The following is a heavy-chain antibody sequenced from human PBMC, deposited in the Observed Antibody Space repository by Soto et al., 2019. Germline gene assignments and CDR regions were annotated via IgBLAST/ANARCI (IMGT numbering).Heavy chain of an antibody. D-gene: IGHD1-26*01. CDR1: GFTFSSYG. J-gene: IGHJ6*02. CDR2: ISYDGSNK. V-gene: IGHV3-30*18. Sequence: PGGSLRLSCAASGFTFSSYGMHWVRQAPGKGLEWVAVISYDGSNKYYADSVKGRFTISRDNSKNTLYLQMNSLRAEDTAVYYCAKDPAGATTWPYYYYYGMDVWGQGTTVTVSS. CDR3: AKDPAGATTWPYYYYYGMDV.